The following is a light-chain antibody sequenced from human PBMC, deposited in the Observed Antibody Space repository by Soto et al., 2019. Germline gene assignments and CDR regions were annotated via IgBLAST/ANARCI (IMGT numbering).Light chain of an antibody. J-gene: IGKJ4*01. CDR3: QQVNSYPLT. CDR2: ATS. V-gene: IGKV1-9*01. CDR1: QDISNY. Sequence: DIQLTQSPSFLSASVGYIVTITCRAGQDISNYLAWYQQKLGKAPKFLIYATSTVQSGVPSRFSGSGSGTEFTLTISSLQSEDFATYYCQQVNSYPLTFGGGTK.